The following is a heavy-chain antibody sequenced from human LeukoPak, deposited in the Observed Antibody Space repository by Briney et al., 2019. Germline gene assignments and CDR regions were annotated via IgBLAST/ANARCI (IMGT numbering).Heavy chain of an antibody. J-gene: IGHJ3*02. CDR2: IKQDGSEK. CDR3: ARVRATDFTSSYAFDI. V-gene: IGHV3-7*01. D-gene: IGHD2-2*01. CDR1: GFTFSSYW. Sequence: GGSLRLSCAASGFTFSSYWMSWVRQAPGKGLEWVANIKQDGSEKYYVDSVKGRFTISRDNAKNSLYLQMNSLRAEDTAVYYCARVRATDFTSSYAFDIWGQGTMVTVSS.